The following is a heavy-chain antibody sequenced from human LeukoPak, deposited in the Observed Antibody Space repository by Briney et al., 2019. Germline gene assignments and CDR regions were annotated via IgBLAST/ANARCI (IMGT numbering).Heavy chain of an antibody. CDR1: GGSFSGYY. CDR3: ARGSPGGYEPPGY. Sequence: SETLSLTCAVYGGSFSGYYWSWIRQPPGKGLEWIGEINHSGSTNCNPSLKSRVTISVDTSKNQFSLKLSSVTAADTAVYYCARGSPGGYEPPGYWGQGTLVTVSS. V-gene: IGHV4-34*01. J-gene: IGHJ4*02. D-gene: IGHD5-12*01. CDR2: INHSGST.